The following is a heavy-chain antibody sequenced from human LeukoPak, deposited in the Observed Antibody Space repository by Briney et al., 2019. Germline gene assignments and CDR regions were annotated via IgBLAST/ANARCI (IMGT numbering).Heavy chain of an antibody. CDR3: ERDMFGGRDY. V-gene: IGHV3-74*01. CDR1: GFTFTSYW. D-gene: IGHD3-10*02. J-gene: IGHJ4*02. CDR2: IDEFGSVT. Sequence: QPGGSLRLSRAASGFTFTSYWMHWVRQVPGKGLAWVSRIDEFGSVTNSADSVQGRFSISRDNAKNALYLQMNSLRAEDTAVYYCERDMFGGRDYWGQGTLGTVSS.